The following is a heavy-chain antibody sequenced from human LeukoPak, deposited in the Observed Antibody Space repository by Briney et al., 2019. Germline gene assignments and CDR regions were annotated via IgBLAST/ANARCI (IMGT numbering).Heavy chain of an antibody. CDR1: GFTFSNYA. CDR3: ARDHGYAFDY. J-gene: IGHJ4*02. CDR2: ISGSGGST. D-gene: IGHD5-12*01. V-gene: IGHV3-23*01. Sequence: GGSLRLSCAASGFTFSNYAMNWVRQAPGRGLEWVSAISGSGGSTYYADSVKGRFTISRDNSKNTLYLQMNSLRDEDTAVYYCARDHGYAFDYWGQGTLVTVSS.